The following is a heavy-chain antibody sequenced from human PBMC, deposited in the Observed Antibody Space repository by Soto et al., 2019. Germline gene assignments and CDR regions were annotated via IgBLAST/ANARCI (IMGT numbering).Heavy chain of an antibody. J-gene: IGHJ6*02. Sequence: SETLSLTCAVYGGSFSGYYWRWIRHPPGKGLEWIGEINHSGSTNYNPSLKSRVTISVDTSKNQFSLKLSPVTAADTAVYYCAREDFDWLLEFADGMDVWGQGTTVTVSS. CDR3: AREDFDWLLEFADGMDV. V-gene: IGHV4-34*01. CDR2: INHSGST. CDR1: GGSFSGYY. D-gene: IGHD3-9*01.